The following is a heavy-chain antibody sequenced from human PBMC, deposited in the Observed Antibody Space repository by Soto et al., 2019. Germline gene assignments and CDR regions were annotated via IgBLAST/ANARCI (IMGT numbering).Heavy chain of an antibody. V-gene: IGHV3-13*01. Sequence: GGSLRLSCAASGFTFSSYDMHWVRQATGKGLEWVSAIGTAGDTYYPGSVKGRFTISRENAKNSLYLQMNSLRAEDTAVYYCARESHRLAPYGMDVWGQGTTVTVSS. CDR2: IGTAGDT. J-gene: IGHJ6*02. CDR1: GFTFSSYD. D-gene: IGHD6-25*01. CDR3: ARESHRLAPYGMDV.